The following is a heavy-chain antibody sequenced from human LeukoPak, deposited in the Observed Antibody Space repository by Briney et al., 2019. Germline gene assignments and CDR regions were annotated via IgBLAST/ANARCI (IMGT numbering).Heavy chain of an antibody. CDR1: GGSISNYY. CDR2: ISYSGST. CDR3: ARTNTVAGPHY. J-gene: IGHJ4*02. D-gene: IGHD6-19*01. Sequence: SETLSLTCTVSGGSISNYYWSWIRQPPGKGLEWSGYISYSGSTNYNPSLKSRVTISVDTSKNQFSLKLSSVTAADTAVYYCARTNTVAGPHYWGQGTLVTVSS. V-gene: IGHV4-59*08.